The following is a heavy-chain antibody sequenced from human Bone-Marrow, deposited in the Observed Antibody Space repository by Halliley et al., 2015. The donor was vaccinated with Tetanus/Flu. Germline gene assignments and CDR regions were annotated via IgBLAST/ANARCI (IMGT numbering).Heavy chain of an antibody. D-gene: IGHD4-17*01. CDR2: SSGNTI. J-gene: IGHJ6*02. CDR3: VRECPYGDSLIGDCCGLDV. Sequence: SSGNTIFYADSGKGRFTVSRNNAKNSLDLQMNSLRAEDTAVYYCVRECPYGDSLIGDCCGLDVWGQGTTVTFSS. V-gene: IGHV3-48*03.